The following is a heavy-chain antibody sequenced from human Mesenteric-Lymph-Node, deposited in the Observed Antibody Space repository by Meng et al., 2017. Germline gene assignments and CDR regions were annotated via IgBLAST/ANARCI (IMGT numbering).Heavy chain of an antibody. J-gene: IGHJ4*02. CDR2: ISANNGNT. Sequence: ASVKVSCKASGYMFTSYGISWVRQAPGQGLEWMGWISANNGNTNYLQKFQGRVTMTRDTSTSTAYLELNTLTSDDTAMYYCARDLRGGGSYYLSYWGQGTLVTVSS. CDR1: GYMFTSYG. CDR3: ARDLRGGGSYYLSY. D-gene: IGHD1-26*01. V-gene: IGHV1-18*01.